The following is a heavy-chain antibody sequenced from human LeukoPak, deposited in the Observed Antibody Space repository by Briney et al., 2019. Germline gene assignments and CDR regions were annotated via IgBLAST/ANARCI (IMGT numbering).Heavy chain of an antibody. J-gene: IGHJ4*02. V-gene: IGHV1-69*06. CDR3: ARGRRQWLVPLPFDY. CDR2: IIPIFGTA. Sequence: SVKVSCKASGGTFSSYAISWVRQAPGQGLEWMGGIIPIFGTANYAQKFQGRVTITADKSTSTAYMELSSLRSEDTAVYYCARGRRQWLVPLPFDYWGQGTLVTVSS. D-gene: IGHD6-19*01. CDR1: GGTFSSYA.